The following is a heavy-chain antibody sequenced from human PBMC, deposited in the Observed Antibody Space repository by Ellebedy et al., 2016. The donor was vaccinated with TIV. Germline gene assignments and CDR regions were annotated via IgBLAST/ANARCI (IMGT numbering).Heavy chain of an antibody. Sequence: MPSETLSLTCTVSGGSIRTSSWSWIRQPPGKGLEWIGSLYHTGSTNYSTSLKSRVTMSVDVSKSQFSLKLGSVIAADTAIYYCGRGASGWYFDNWGQGTLVTVSP. CDR3: GRGASGWYFDN. CDR1: GGSIRTSS. V-gene: IGHV4-4*07. CDR2: LYHTGST. J-gene: IGHJ4*02. D-gene: IGHD6-19*01.